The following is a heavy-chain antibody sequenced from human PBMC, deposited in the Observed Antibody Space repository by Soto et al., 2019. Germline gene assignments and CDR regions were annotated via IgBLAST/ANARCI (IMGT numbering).Heavy chain of an antibody. CDR2: IYYSGST. CDR3: ARDHRELRYFDWSSTRNYYMDV. D-gene: IGHD3-9*01. Sequence: SETLALTCTVSGGCISSYYWSWIRQPPGKGLEWIGYIYYSGSTNYNPSLKSRVTISVDTSKNQFSLKLSSVTAADTAVYYCARDHRELRYFDWSSTRNYYMDVWGKGTTVTVSS. V-gene: IGHV4-59*01. J-gene: IGHJ6*03. CDR1: GGCISSYY.